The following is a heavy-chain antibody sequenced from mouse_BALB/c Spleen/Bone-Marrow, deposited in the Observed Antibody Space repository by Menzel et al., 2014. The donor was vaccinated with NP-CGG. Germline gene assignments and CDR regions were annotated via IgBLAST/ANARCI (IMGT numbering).Heavy chain of an antibody. CDR2: IDPANGNT. CDR1: GFNIKDTY. V-gene: IGHV14-3*02. CDR3: ASYYYGSSSFAY. Sequence: EVKLVESGAELVKPGASVKLSCTASGFNIKDTYMHWVKQRPEQGLEWIGRIDPANGNTKYDPKFQGKATITADTSSNTAYPQLSSLTSEDTAVYYCASYYYGSSSFAYWGQGTMVTAFA. D-gene: IGHD1-1*01. J-gene: IGHJ3*01.